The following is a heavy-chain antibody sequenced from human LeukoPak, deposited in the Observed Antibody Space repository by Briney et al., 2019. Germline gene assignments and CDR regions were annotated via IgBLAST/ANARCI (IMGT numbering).Heavy chain of an antibody. CDR2: INHSGST. Sequence: PSETLSLTCAVYGGSFSGYYWSWIRQPPGKGLEWIGEINHSGSTNYNPSLKSRVTISVDTSKNQFSLKLSSVTAADTAVYYCARSPYYGSGSYYTRSLNYYYYGMDVWGQGTTVTVSS. CDR3: ARSPYYGSGSYYTRSLNYYYYGMDV. J-gene: IGHJ6*02. V-gene: IGHV4-34*01. CDR1: GGSFSGYY. D-gene: IGHD3-10*01.